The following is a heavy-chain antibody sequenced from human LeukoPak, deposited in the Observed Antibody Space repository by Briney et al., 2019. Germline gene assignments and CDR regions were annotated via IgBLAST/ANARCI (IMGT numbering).Heavy chain of an antibody. V-gene: IGHV3-23*01. D-gene: IGHD3-3*01. J-gene: IGHJ4*02. CDR2: ISGSGGST. Sequence: GGSLRLSCAASGFTFDDYAMSWVRQAPGKGLEWVSAISGSGGSTYYADSVKGRFTISRDNSKNTLYLQMNSLRAEDTAVYYCAKVTYYDFWSGYCNFDYWGQGTLVAVSS. CDR3: AKVTYYDFWSGYCNFDY. CDR1: GFTFDDYA.